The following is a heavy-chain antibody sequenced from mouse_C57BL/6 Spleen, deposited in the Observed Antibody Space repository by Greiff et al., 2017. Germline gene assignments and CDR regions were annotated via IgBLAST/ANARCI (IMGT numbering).Heavy chain of an antibody. CDR1: GYTFTDYN. D-gene: IGHD1-1*01. V-gene: IGHV1-18*01. Sequence: EVQLQQSGPELVKPGASVKIPCKASGYTFTDYNMDWVKQSHGKSLEWIGDINPNNGGTIYNQKFKGKAPLTVDKSSSTAYMELRSLTSEDTAVYYYARSDTTVLYWDFDVWGTGTTVTVSS. CDR3: ARSDTTVLYWDFDV. J-gene: IGHJ1*03. CDR2: INPNNGGT.